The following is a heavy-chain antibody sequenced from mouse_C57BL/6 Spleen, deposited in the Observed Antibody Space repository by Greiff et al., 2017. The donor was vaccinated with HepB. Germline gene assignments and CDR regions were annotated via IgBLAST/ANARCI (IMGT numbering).Heavy chain of an antibody. CDR2: INPNYGTT. CDR3: ASWGDYDGYWYLDV. J-gene: IGHJ1*03. Sequence: EVQLQQSGPELVKPGASVKISCKASGYSFTDYNMNWVKQSNGKSLEWIGVINPNYGTTSYNQKFKGKATLTVDQSSSTAYIQRNSLTSEDSAVYYCASWGDYDGYWYLDVWGTGTTVTVSS. V-gene: IGHV1-39*01. CDR1: GYSFTDYN. D-gene: IGHD2-4*01.